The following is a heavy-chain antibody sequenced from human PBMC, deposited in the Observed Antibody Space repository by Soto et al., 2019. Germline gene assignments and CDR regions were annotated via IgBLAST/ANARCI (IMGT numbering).Heavy chain of an antibody. V-gene: IGHV4-34*01. CDR1: GGSFSAYH. J-gene: IGHJ4*02. CDR3: ARERRVGWGYSSRWYDYFDY. Sequence: SETLSLTCAVYGGSFSAYHWSWSRQPPGKGLEWIGEINHSGGANYNPSLESRVTISLDTSRNQFALQLTSVTAADTAVYYCARERRVGWGYSSRWYDYFDYCGQGDLVTVAS. CDR2: INHSGGA. D-gene: IGHD6-13*01.